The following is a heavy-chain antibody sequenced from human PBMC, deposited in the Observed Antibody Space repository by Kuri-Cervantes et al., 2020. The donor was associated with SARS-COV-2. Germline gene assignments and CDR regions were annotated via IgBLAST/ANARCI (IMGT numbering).Heavy chain of an antibody. V-gene: IGHV4-59*04. CDR1: GGSISSYY. J-gene: IGHJ6*02. D-gene: IGHD2-2*01. CDR3: ARGPLVVPAANDYYYYGMDV. CDR2: IYYSGST. Sequence: SETLSLTCTVSGGSISSYYWSWIRQPPGKGLEWIGYIYYSGSTYYNPSLKSRVTISVDTSKNQFSLKLSSVTAADTAVYYCARGPLVVPAANDYYYYGMDVWGQGTTVTVSS.